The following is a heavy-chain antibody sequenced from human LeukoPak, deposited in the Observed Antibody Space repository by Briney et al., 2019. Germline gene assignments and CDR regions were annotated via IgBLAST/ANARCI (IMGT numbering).Heavy chain of an antibody. D-gene: IGHD3-10*01. V-gene: IGHV4-30-4*07. J-gene: IGHJ4*02. CDR3: ARESVTMVRGVDY. CDR1: GVSISSGGYS. CDR2: IYYSGST. Sequence: SETLSLTCAVSGVSISSGGYSWSWIRQPPGKGLEWIGYIYYSGSTYYNPSLKSRVTISVDTSKNQFSLKLSSVTAADTAVYYCARESVTMVRGVDYWGQGTLVTVSS.